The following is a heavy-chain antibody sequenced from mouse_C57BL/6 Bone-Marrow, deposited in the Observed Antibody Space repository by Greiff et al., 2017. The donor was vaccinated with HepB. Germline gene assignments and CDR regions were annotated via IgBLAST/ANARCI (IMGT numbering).Heavy chain of an antibody. CDR2: SSNKANDYTT. Sequence: EVNVVESGGGLVQSGRSLRLSCATSGFTFSDFYMEWVRQAPGKGLEWIAASSNKANDYTTEYSASVKGRFIVSRATSQSILYLQMNALRAEDTAICYCARGSDYYGSSLDDWGQGTSVTVSS. D-gene: IGHD1-1*01. CDR3: ARGSDYYGSSLDD. CDR1: GFTFSDFY. J-gene: IGHJ4*01. V-gene: IGHV7-1*01.